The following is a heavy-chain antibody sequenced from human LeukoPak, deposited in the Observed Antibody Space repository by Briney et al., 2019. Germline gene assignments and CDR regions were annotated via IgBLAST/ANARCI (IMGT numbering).Heavy chain of an antibody. CDR2: IYPDDSNT. CDR1: GHSFTNYW. V-gene: IGHV5-51*01. D-gene: IGHD4-11*01. CDR3: ATYANDHSIAGDY. Sequence: GESLKISCKGSGHSFTNYWIGWVRQIPGNGLELTGIIYPDDSNTRYSPSFQGQVTISVDKSISTAYLQWRSLKASDTAMYYCATYANDHSIAGDYWGQGTLVTVSS. J-gene: IGHJ4*02.